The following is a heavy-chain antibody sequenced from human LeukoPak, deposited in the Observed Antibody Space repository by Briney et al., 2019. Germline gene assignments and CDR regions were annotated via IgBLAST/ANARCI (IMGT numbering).Heavy chain of an antibody. CDR2: ISTNSAFI. CDR3: ACLRGPSDY. Sequence: GSLSLSCTASGFTFINYSMNWVRPATGKGLEWVSSISTNSAFIYYSDSVRGRFTISRDNTKNSLYLQMDSLTADDTAVYFCACLRGPSDYWGQGTLVTVSS. D-gene: IGHD4-17*01. J-gene: IGHJ4*02. CDR1: GFTFINYS. V-gene: IGHV3-21*01.